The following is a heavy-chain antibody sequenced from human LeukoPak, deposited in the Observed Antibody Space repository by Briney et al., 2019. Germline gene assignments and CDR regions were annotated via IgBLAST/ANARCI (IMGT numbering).Heavy chain of an antibody. Sequence: SETLSLTCTVSGGPISTSGYYWGWIRQPPGKGLAWIGTISYSGSAYYDSSLKSRVTISADTSKNQFSLKLSSVTAADTAVYYCARRGRSGSPFDYWGQGTLVAVSS. V-gene: IGHV4-39*01. CDR3: ARRGRSGSPFDY. CDR1: GGPISTSGYY. D-gene: IGHD3-16*01. CDR2: ISYSGSA. J-gene: IGHJ4*02.